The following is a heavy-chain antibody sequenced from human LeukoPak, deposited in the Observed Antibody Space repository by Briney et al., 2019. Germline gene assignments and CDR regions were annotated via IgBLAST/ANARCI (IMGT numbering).Heavy chain of an antibody. V-gene: IGHV3-43*02. J-gene: IGHJ4*02. D-gene: IGHD1-7*01. Sequence: GGSLRLSCAASGFTFDDYSMHWVRQAPGKGLEWVSLISGDGGTTYYADSVKGRYTISRDNSKNSLYLQMSSLRTEDTALYYCAKHNWNYDFWGQGTLVTVSS. CDR3: AKHNWNYDF. CDR2: ISGDGGTT. CDR1: GFTFDDYS.